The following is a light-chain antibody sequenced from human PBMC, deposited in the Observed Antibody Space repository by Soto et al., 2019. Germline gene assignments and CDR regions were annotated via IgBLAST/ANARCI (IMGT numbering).Light chain of an antibody. CDR1: HDIKNY. CDR2: DAS. V-gene: IGKV1-33*01. Sequence: IQMTQSPSSLSASVGDRVTLTCQASHDIKNYLIWYQQKAGRAPKLLIYDASSLGAGVSSRFSGSGSGTHFTLTITSLQPEDIATYYCHQFDSVPCTFGQGTKLEI. J-gene: IGKJ2*02. CDR3: HQFDSVPCT.